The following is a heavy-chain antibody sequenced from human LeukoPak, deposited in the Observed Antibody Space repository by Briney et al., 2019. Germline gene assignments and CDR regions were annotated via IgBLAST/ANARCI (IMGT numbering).Heavy chain of an antibody. V-gene: IGHV1-18*01. CDR3: ARAANGYYTHYFDY. Sequence: ASVKVSCKASGYTFTSYGISWVRQAPGQGLEWMGWISAYNGNTNYAQKLQGRVTMTTDTSTSTAYMELRSLRSDDTAVYYCARAANGYYTHYFDYWGQGTLVTVSS. CDR2: ISAYNGNT. D-gene: IGHD3-3*01. CDR1: GYTFTSYG. J-gene: IGHJ4*02.